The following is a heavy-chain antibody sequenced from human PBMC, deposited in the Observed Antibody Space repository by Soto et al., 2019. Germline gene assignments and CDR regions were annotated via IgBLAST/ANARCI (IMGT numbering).Heavy chain of an antibody. J-gene: IGHJ5*02. CDR2: INHSGST. CDR3: ARGGGATYYYGSGSYFNWFDP. D-gene: IGHD3-10*01. CDR1: GGSFSGYY. Sequence: SETLSLTCAVYGGSFSGYYWSWIRQPPGKGLEWIGEINHSGSTNYNPSLKSRVTISVDTSKNQFSLKLSSVTAADTAVYYCARGGGATYYYGSGSYFNWFDPWGQGTLVTVSS. V-gene: IGHV4-34*01.